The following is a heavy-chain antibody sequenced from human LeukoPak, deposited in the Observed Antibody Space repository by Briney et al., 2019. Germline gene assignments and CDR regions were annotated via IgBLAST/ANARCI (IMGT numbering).Heavy chain of an antibody. Sequence: GGSLRLSCAASGLTFSSYAMSWVRQAPGKGLEWVSAISGSGGSTYYADSVKGRFTISRDNSKNTLYLQMNSLRAEDTAVYYCAKMGNMVATKGYFDYWGQGTLVTVSS. D-gene: IGHD5-12*01. V-gene: IGHV3-23*01. CDR2: ISGSGGST. J-gene: IGHJ4*02. CDR3: AKMGNMVATKGYFDY. CDR1: GLTFSSYA.